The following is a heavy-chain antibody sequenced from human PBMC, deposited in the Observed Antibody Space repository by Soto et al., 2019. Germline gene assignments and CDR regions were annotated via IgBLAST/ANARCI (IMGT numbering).Heavy chain of an antibody. CDR2: IYHTGKT. CDR1: GDAIYIGGYY. J-gene: IGHJ5*02. CDR3: ARARSRTAHWMHT. Sequence: SETLSLTCTVSGDAIYIGGYYWTWIRQHPGKGLEWIGYIYHTGKTYYNPSLESRVTMSVDTSKNQFSLKLASVTAADPAVYYCARARSRTAHWMHTCGQGTRVTVSP. D-gene: IGHD2-2*01. V-gene: IGHV4-31*03.